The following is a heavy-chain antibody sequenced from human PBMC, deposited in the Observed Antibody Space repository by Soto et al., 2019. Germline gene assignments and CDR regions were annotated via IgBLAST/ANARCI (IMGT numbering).Heavy chain of an antibody. CDR3: VRQGIRFLHVLVDV. Sequence: QVQVQQSGPGLVKPSETLSLTCTVSSGPSKSHNWGWIRQPPGRGLEWIGYVYDTWSTSYNPSLKSRVIVSAVSSKNPISLTLRFVTAEDSTVYCSVRQGIRFLHVLVDVCGRETTVIVSS. D-gene: IGHD3-10*01. CDR2: VYDTWST. CDR1: SGPSKSHN. J-gene: IGHJ6*01. V-gene: IGHV4-59*08.